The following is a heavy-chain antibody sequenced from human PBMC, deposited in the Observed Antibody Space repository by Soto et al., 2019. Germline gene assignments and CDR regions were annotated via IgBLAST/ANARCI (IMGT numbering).Heavy chain of an antibody. CDR2: IWHDGSKI. Sequence: QVQLVESGGGVVQPGRPLRLSCATSGFLFSSHGYHWVRQAPGKGLEWVGAIWHDGSKIYYADSVKGRFTISRDDSKNTLYLQMNSLRAADTAVYYCARDDGITVLNVWGQGTLVTVSS. D-gene: IGHD1-20*01. J-gene: IGHJ1*01. CDR3: ARDDGITVLNV. V-gene: IGHV3-33*01. CDR1: GFLFSSHG.